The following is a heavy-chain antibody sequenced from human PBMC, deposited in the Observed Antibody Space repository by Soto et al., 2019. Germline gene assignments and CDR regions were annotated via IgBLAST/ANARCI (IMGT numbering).Heavy chain of an antibody. Sequence: GGSLRLSCAASGFTFDDYAMHWVRQAPGKGLEWVSLISGDGGSTYYADSVKGRFTISRDNSKNSLYLQMNSLRTEDTALYYCANAQLDAFDIWGQGTMVTVSS. D-gene: IGHD1-1*01. CDR3: ANAQLDAFDI. CDR2: ISGDGGST. J-gene: IGHJ3*02. CDR1: GFTFDDYA. V-gene: IGHV3-43*02.